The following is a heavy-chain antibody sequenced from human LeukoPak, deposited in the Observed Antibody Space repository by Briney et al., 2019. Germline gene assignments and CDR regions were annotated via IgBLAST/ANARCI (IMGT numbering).Heavy chain of an antibody. CDR1: GYTFTSYY. CDR2: INPSGGST. Sequence: ASVKVSCKASGYTFTSYYMHWVRQAPGQGLEWMGIINPSGGSTSYAQKFQGRVTMTRDTSTSTVYMELSSLRSEDTAVYYCATSYCSGGSCYSNWFDPWGRGTLVTVSS. D-gene: IGHD2-15*01. J-gene: IGHJ5*02. CDR3: ATSYCSGGSCYSNWFDP. V-gene: IGHV1-46*01.